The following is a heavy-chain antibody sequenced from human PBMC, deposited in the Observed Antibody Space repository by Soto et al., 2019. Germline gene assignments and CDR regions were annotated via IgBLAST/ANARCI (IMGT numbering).Heavy chain of an antibody. CDR2: INSDGSST. D-gene: IGHD3-3*01. J-gene: IGHJ4*02. CDR3: ARGRYYDFWSGYYFDY. Sequence: PGGSLRLSCAASGFTFSNAWINWVRQAPGKGLEWVSRINSDGSSTTYADSVKGRFTMSRDNAKNTLYLQMNSLRAEDTAVYSCARGRYYDFWSGYYFDYWGQGTLVTVSS. V-gene: IGHV3-74*01. CDR1: GFTFSNAW.